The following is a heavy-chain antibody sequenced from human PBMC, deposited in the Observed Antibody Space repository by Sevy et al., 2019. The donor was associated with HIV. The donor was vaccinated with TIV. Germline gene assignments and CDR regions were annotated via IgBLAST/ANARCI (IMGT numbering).Heavy chain of an antibody. CDR2: IYTSGST. V-gene: IGHV4-4*07. J-gene: IGHJ3*02. Sequence: SETLSITCTVSGGSISSYYWSWIRQPAGKGLEWIGRIYTSGSTNYNPSLKSRFTMSVDTSKNQFSLKLTSVTAADTAVYYCARGELRGIIRTYAFDIWGQGTMVTVSS. D-gene: IGHD3-10*01. CDR1: GGSISSYY. CDR3: ARGELRGIIRTYAFDI.